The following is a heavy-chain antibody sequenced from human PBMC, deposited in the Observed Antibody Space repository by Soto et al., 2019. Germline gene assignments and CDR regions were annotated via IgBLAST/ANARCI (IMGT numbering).Heavy chain of an antibody. V-gene: IGHV4-59*01. CDR2: IYSSGRT. J-gene: IGHJ3*02. D-gene: IGHD3-22*01. CDR1: GGSISSYY. CDR3: ARDLPPSYDSSGYSVFDI. Sequence: QVQLQESGPGLVKPSETLSLTCSVSGGSISSYYWSWIRQSPGKGLEWIGYIYSSGRTNYNPSLKSRVTISVDTSKNQFSLKLSSVTAADTAVYYCARDLPPSYDSSGYSVFDIWGQGTMVTVSS.